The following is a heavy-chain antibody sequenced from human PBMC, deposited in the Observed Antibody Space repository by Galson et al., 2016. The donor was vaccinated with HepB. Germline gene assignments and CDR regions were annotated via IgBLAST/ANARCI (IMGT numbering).Heavy chain of an antibody. Sequence: SLRLSCAASGITFSGYWMHWVRQAPGKGLVWVARINKDGSNIGYADSVKGRFTISRDNAKNTVYLQMNGLRVEDTAVYFCASGFGFYSGSGSKIDFWGQGTRVTVSS. CDR1: GITFSGYW. CDR2: INKDGSNI. D-gene: IGHD3-10*01. CDR3: ASGFGFYSGSGSKIDF. J-gene: IGHJ4*02. V-gene: IGHV3-74*01.